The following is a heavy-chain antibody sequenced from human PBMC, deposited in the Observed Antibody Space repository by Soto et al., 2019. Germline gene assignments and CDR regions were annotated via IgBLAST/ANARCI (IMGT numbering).Heavy chain of an antibody. V-gene: IGHV3-33*03. CDR1: GFTLNKYG. CDR3: VKESTPPFFDS. D-gene: IGHD2-15*01. Sequence: PVGSLRLSCVGSGFTLNKYGVHWVRQAPGKGLEWVALMWYDGLRQTYLDSVRGRFTVSRDSSTNTIYLQMNSLTVEDTGNYFCVKESTPPFFDSWGQGTPVTVSS. J-gene: IGHJ4*02. CDR2: MWYDGLRQ.